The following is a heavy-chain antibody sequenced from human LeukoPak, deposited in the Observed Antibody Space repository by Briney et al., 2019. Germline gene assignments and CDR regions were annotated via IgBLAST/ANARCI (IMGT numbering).Heavy chain of an antibody. CDR1: GYTFTSYG. J-gene: IGHJ4*02. CDR2: ISAYNGNT. D-gene: IGHD2-15*01. CDR3: ASQYCSGGSCSYYFDY. V-gene: IGHV1-18*01. Sequence: ASVKVSCKASGYTFTSYGISWVRQAPGQGLEWMGWISAYNGNTNYAQKLQGRVTMTTDTSTSTAYMELRSLRSDDTAVYYCASQYCSGGSCSYYFDYWGQGTLVTVSS.